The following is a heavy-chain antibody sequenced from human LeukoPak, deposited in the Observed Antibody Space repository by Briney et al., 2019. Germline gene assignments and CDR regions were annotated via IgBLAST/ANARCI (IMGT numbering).Heavy chain of an antibody. J-gene: IGHJ4*02. CDR3: ARAPRDYGDYEFDY. CDR2: ISAYNGNT. D-gene: IGHD4-17*01. V-gene: IGHV1-18*01. CDR1: GYTFTSYS. Sequence: GASVKVSCKASGYTFTSYSISWVRQAPGQGLEWMGWISAYNGNTNYAQKLQGRVTMTTDTSTGTAYMELRSLRSDDTAVYYCARAPRDYGDYEFDYGGEGTLVTVSS.